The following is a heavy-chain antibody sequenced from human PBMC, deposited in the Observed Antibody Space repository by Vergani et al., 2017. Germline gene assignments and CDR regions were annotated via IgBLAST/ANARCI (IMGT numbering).Heavy chain of an antibody. CDR3: ARVNDFWSGYYSGVYYYYYMDV. D-gene: IGHD3-3*01. CDR2: IIPIFGTA. J-gene: IGHJ6*03. Sequence: QVQLVQSGAEVKKPGSSVKVSCKASGGTFSSYAISWVRQAPGQGLEWTGGIIPIFGTANYAQKFQGRVTITADESTSTAYMELSSLRSEDTAVYYCARVNDFWSGYYSGVYYYYYMDVWGKGTTVTVSS. CDR1: GGTFSSYA. V-gene: IGHV1-69*01.